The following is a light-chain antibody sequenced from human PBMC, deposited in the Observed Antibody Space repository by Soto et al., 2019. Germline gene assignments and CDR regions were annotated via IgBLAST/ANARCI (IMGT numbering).Light chain of an antibody. Sequence: ESVLTQSPGTLSLSPGERATLSCRASQSVTNRYFAWYQQRPGQAPRLLIYGISNRATGIPDRFSGSGSGSDFTLTISKLEPEDSVVYYCQQYSSLPHTFRQGTKLEVK. V-gene: IGKV3-20*01. CDR3: QQYSSLPHT. CDR1: QSVTNRY. CDR2: GIS. J-gene: IGKJ2*01.